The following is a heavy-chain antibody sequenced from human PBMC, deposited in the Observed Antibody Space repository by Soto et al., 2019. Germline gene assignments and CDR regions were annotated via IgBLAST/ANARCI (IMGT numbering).Heavy chain of an antibody. CDR3: ARFFSDGSIFFAP. CDR1: GGSISSGGYY. D-gene: IGHD3-3*02. J-gene: IGHJ5*02. V-gene: IGHV4-31*03. CDR2: IYYSGST. Sequence: ASETLSLTCPVSGGSISSGGYYWSWIRQHPGKGLEWIGYIYYSGSTYYNPSLKSRVTISVDTSKNQFSLKLSSVTAADTAVYYWARFFSDGSIFFAPGAQETRVTVPS.